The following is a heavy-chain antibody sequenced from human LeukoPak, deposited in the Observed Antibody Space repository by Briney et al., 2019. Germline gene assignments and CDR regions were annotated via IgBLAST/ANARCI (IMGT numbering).Heavy chain of an antibody. V-gene: IGHV4-39*01. J-gene: IGHJ4*02. D-gene: IGHD5-24*01. Sequence: SETLSLTCTVSGGSISSSDYYWGWIRQPPGKGLEWIGNIFHSGTTYYDPSLKSRVIISVDTSKNQFSPKLSSVTAADTALYYCARHNFRNGYNRPFDYWGQGTLVTVSS. CDR2: IFHSGTT. CDR3: ARHNFRNGYNRPFDY. CDR1: GGSISSSDYY.